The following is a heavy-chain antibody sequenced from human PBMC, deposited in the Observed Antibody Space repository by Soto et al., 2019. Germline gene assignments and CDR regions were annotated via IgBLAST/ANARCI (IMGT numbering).Heavy chain of an antibody. CDR1: SDSISSYS. CDR3: ARLDSRKGHYYDY. J-gene: IGHJ4*02. V-gene: IGHV4-59*08. D-gene: IGHD2-21*01. CDR2: MYYTGST. Sequence: SETLSLTCTVSSDSISSYSWTWIRQPPGRRLEWIGYMYYTGSTNYNPSLKSRVSISVDTSKNQFALKLRSVTAEDTAVYYCARLDSRKGHYYDYWGQGNLVTVSS.